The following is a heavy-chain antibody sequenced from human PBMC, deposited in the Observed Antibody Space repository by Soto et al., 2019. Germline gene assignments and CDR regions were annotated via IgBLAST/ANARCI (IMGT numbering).Heavy chain of an antibody. V-gene: IGHV4-59*01. D-gene: IGHD4-17*01. CDR3: ARVGRNGDYGTTIDY. CDR1: GGSISSYY. Sequence: TSETLSLTCTVSGGSISSYYWSWIRQPPGKGLEWIGYIYYSGSTNYNPSLKSRVTISVDTSKNQFSLKLSSVTAADTAVYYCARVGRNGDYGTTIDYWGQGTLVTVSS. J-gene: IGHJ4*02. CDR2: IYYSGST.